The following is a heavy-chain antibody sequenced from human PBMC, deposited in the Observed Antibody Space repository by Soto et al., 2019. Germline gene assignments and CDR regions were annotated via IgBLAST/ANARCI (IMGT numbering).Heavy chain of an antibody. J-gene: IGHJ6*02. CDR3: AKGAVAGTPTSYYYYGMDV. Sequence: QVQLLQSGAEVKKPGSSVRVSCEASGGTFRTYAISWVRQAPGQGLEWMGEIIPIFGTVNYAQKFQGRVTITADXATTXGXVDLRSLRSEDTAVYYCAKGAVAGTPTSYYYYGMDVWGQGTTVTVSS. CDR2: IIPIFGTV. D-gene: IGHD6-19*01. CDR1: GGTFRTYA. V-gene: IGHV1-69*12.